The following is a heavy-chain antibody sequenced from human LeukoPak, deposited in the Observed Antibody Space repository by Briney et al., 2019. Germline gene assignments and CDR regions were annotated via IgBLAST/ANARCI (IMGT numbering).Heavy chain of an antibody. CDR2: IVSSDSII. CDR3: AREIVAGAFDS. CDR1: GFNVNDYY. Sequence: PGGSLRLSCAVSGFNVNDYYISWIRQAPGKGLEWVSDIVSSDSIIAYGDSVRGRFTISRDFASNSLYLQMNSLRVEDTAVYYCAREIVAGAFDSWGQGTLVTVSS. V-gene: IGHV3-11*01. D-gene: IGHD6-19*01. J-gene: IGHJ4*02.